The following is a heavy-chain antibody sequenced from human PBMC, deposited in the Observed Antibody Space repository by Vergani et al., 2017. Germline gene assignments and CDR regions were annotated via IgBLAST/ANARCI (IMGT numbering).Heavy chain of an antibody. CDR1: GFTFSSYA. V-gene: IGHV3-30-3*01. J-gene: IGHJ4*02. D-gene: IGHD3-22*01. CDR2: ISYDGSNK. Sequence: VQLVESGGGLVQPGGSLRLSCAASGFTFSSYAMHWVRQAPGKGLEWVAVISYDGSNKYYADSVKGRFTISRDNSKNTLYLQMNSLRAEDTAVYYCARDVSSYYDSSGLDYWGQGTLVTVSS. CDR3: ARDVSSYYDSSGLDY.